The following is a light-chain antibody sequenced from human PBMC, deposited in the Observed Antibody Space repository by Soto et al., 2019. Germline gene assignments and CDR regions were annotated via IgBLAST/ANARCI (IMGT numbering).Light chain of an antibody. J-gene: IGKJ5*01. V-gene: IGKV3-11*01. Sequence: VLTQSPATLSLFPGERATLSCRASQSVGSSLAWYQHKPGQAPRLLLYDASNRAAGIPARFSGSGSGTDFTLTISSLEPEDFAVYYCQQRSNWITFGQGIRLEIE. CDR3: QQRSNWIT. CDR2: DAS. CDR1: QSVGSS.